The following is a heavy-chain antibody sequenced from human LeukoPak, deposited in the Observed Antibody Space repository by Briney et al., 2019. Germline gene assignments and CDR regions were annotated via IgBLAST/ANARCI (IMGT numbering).Heavy chain of an antibody. CDR2: IKQDGSER. D-gene: IGHD2-8*01. CDR1: GFIFSSYW. Sequence: PGGSLRLSCAPSGFIFSSYWMSWVRQARGKGLEWVANIKQDGSERYYVDSVKGRFTISRDNAKNSLYLQMNSLRAEDTAVYYCARKAYALDVWGKGTTVTVSS. J-gene: IGHJ6*04. CDR3: ARKAYALDV. V-gene: IGHV3-7*03.